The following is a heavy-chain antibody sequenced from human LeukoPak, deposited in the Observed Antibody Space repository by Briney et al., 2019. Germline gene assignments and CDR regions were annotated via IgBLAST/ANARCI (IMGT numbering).Heavy chain of an antibody. CDR3: AARYCSSTSCSHDY. V-gene: IGHV3-21*01. CDR1: GFIFSSYT. Sequence: PGGSLRLSCAASGFIFSSYTMNWVRQAPGKGLEWVSSISSSSSYIYYADSVKGRFTISRDNAKNSLYLQMNSLRAEDTAVYYCAARYCSSTSCSHDYWGQGTLVTVSS. D-gene: IGHD2-2*01. J-gene: IGHJ4*02. CDR2: ISSSSSYI.